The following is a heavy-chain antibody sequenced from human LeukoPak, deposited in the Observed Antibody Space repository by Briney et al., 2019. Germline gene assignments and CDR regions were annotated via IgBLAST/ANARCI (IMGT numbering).Heavy chain of an antibody. Sequence: SGTLSLTCAVSGGSISSSNWWSWVRQPPGKGLEWIGQIYHSGSTNYNPSLKSRVTISVDTSKNQFSLKLSSVTAADTAVYYCAWSGYGYYFDYWGQGTLVTVSS. CDR1: GGSISSSNW. J-gene: IGHJ4*02. CDR2: IYHSGST. CDR3: AWSGYGYYFDY. V-gene: IGHV4-4*02. D-gene: IGHD3-3*01.